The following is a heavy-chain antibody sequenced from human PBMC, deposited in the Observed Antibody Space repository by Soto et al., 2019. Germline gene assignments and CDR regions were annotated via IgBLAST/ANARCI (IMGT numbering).Heavy chain of an antibody. CDR3: ARAGYCTNGVCPTYYYYGMDV. V-gene: IGHV1-3*01. CDR1: GYTFTSYA. Sequence: ASVKVSCKASGYTFTSYAMHWVRQAPGQRLEWMGWTNAGNGNTKYSQKFQGRVTITRDTSASTAYMELSSLRSEDTAVYYCARAGYCTNGVCPTYYYYGMDVWGQGTTVTVSS. J-gene: IGHJ6*02. CDR2: TNAGNGNT. D-gene: IGHD2-8*01.